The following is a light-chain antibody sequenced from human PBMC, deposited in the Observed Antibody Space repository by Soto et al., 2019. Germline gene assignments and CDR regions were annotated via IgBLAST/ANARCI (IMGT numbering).Light chain of an antibody. J-gene: IGLJ3*02. CDR2: EVR. CDR3: SSYTTTSTLV. CDR1: NRDVGSYNL. V-gene: IGLV2-14*01. Sequence: QSALTQPASVSGSPGQSITIACTGTNRDVGSYNLVSWYQQRPGEAPKLIISEVRNRPSGISYRCTGSKSGNTASLTISGLQAEDEADYYCSSYTTTSTLVFGGGTKLTVL.